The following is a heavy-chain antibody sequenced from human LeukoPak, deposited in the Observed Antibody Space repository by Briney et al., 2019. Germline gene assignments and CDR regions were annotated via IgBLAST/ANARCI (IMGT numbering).Heavy chain of an antibody. CDR1: GFTFSSYE. V-gene: IGHV3-48*03. CDR3: ARGSGSYGQRALDI. J-gene: IGHJ3*02. D-gene: IGHD3-10*01. CDR2: ISSSGSSI. Sequence: PGGSLRLSCAASGFTFSSYEMNWVRQAPGKGLEWISYISSSGSSIYYADSVKGRFTSSRDNAKNSLYLQMNSLRAEDTAVYYCARGSGSYGQRALDIWGQGTMVTVSS.